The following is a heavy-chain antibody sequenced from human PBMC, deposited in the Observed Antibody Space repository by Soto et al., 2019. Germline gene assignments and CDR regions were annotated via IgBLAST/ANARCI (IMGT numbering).Heavy chain of an antibody. CDR3: AKTTDGWFSAFEI. Sequence: EVQLLESGGGLVQPGGSLRLSCAASGFVFSSYAMSWVRQAPGKGLEWVSAISGSGTTAYYADSVKGRFIFSRDNPKTLMYLQMTSLRAEDTAVYFCAKTTDGWFSAFEIWGQGTVVTVSS. V-gene: IGHV3-23*01. J-gene: IGHJ3*02. CDR1: GFVFSSYA. D-gene: IGHD6-19*01. CDR2: ISGSGTTA.